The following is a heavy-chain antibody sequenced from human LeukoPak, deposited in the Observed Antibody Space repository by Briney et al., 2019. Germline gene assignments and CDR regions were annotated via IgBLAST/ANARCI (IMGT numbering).Heavy chain of an antibody. CDR2: IYYSGTT. Sequence: SETLSLTCTVSGGSISSSSYSWGWIRQPPGKGLEWIGSIYYSGTTYYNPPLKSRVTISVDTSKIQFSLKLSSVAATDTAVYFCARLRFDFWSGYTHPYFDYWGQGTLVTVSS. V-gene: IGHV4-39*01. CDR1: GGSISSSSYS. J-gene: IGHJ4*02. D-gene: IGHD3-3*01. CDR3: ARLRFDFWSGYTHPYFDY.